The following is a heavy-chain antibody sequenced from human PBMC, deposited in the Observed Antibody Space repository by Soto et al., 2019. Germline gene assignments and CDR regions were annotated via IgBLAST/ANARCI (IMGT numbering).Heavy chain of an antibody. D-gene: IGHD3-22*01. CDR1: GFSLSTSGVG. J-gene: IGHJ4*02. V-gene: IGHV2-5*02. CDR2: IYWDDDK. CDR3: ARTYDSSGYYPGGHFDY. Sequence: QITLKESGPTLVKPTQTLTLTCTFSGFSLSTSGVGVGWIRQPPGKALEWLALIYWDDDKRYSPSLKSRLTITKDTSKNQVVLTMTNMDPVDTATYYCARTYDSSGYYPGGHFDYWGQGTLVTVSS.